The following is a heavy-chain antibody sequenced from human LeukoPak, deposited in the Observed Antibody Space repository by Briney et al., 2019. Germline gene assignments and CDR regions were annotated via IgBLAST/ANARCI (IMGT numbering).Heavy chain of an antibody. CDR3: ARAQSATLSYYFDL. J-gene: IGHJ5*02. Sequence: PGGSLRLSCAASGFTFNSYVIQWVRQALDKGLEWVAFTWSDGSEKFYTDSVKGRFTISRDNSKNKVDLQMNSLRAEDTAVYFCARAQSATLSYYFDLWGQGTLVTVSS. D-gene: IGHD3-22*01. CDR1: GFTFNSYV. V-gene: IGHV3-33*01. CDR2: TWSDGSEK.